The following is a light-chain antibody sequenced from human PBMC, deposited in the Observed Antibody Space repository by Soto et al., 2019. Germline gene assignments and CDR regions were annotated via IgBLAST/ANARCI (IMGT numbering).Light chain of an antibody. CDR2: RNN. Sequence: QSVLTQPPSASGTPGQRVTISCSGSSSNVGSNYVYWYQQLPGTAPQLLIYRNNQRPSGVPDRFSGSKSGTSASLAISGLRSEDEADYYCAAWDESLSGPVFGGGTKLTVL. V-gene: IGLV1-47*01. CDR1: SSNVGSNY. CDR3: AAWDESLSGPV. J-gene: IGLJ3*02.